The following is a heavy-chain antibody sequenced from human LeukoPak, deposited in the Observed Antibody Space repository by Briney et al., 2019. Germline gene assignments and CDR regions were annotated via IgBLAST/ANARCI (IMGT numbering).Heavy chain of an antibody. CDR2: INHSGST. D-gene: IGHD6-13*01. Sequence: SETLSLTCAVYGGSFSGYYWSWIRQPPGKGLEWIGEINHSGSTNYNPSLKSRVTISVDTSKNQFSLKLSSVTAADTAVYYCASLSSMYSSSWPIDYWGQGTLVTVSS. J-gene: IGHJ4*02. V-gene: IGHV4-34*01. CDR3: ASLSSMYSSSWPIDY. CDR1: GGSFSGYY.